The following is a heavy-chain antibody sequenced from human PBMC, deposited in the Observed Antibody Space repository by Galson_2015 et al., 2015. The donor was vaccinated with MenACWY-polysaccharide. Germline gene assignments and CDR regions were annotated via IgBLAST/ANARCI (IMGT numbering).Heavy chain of an antibody. V-gene: IGHV3-11*01. CDR3: ARVFYVVAEYYFDY. J-gene: IGHJ4*02. CDR1: GFTFSDYY. Sequence: SLRLSCAASGFTFSDYYMSWIRQAPGKGLEWVSYISSSGSTIYYADSVKGRFTISRDNAKNSLYLQMNSLRAEDTAVYYCARVFYVVAEYYFDYWGQGTLVTVSS. CDR2: ISSSGSTI. D-gene: IGHD2-21*01.